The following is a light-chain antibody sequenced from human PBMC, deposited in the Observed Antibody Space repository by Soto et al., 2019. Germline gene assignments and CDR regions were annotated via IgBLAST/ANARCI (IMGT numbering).Light chain of an antibody. CDR2: GAS. CDR3: LQVDVYPWT. CDR1: QSVSSSY. Sequence: EIVLTQSPGTLSLSPGERVTLSCRASQSVSSSYLAWYQQKPGQAPRLLIYGASSRATGIPDRFSGSGSGTDFTLTISSLQPEDFATYYCLQVDVYPWTFGQGTKVDNK. J-gene: IGKJ1*01. V-gene: IGKV3-20*01.